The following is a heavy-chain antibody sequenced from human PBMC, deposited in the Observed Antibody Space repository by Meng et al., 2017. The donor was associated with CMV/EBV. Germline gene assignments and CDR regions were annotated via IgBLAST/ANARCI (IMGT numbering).Heavy chain of an antibody. CDR1: GGSISSSSYY. CDR3: ARHKGASSSWRGGFDY. D-gene: IGHD6-13*01. J-gene: IGHJ4*02. V-gene: IGHV4-39*01. CDR2: IYYSGST. Sequence: SETLSLTCTVSGGSISSSSYYWGWIRQSPGKGLEWIGSIYYSGSTYYNPSLKSRVTISVDTSKNQFSLKLSSVTAADTAVYYCARHKGASSSWRGGFDYWGQGTLVTVSS.